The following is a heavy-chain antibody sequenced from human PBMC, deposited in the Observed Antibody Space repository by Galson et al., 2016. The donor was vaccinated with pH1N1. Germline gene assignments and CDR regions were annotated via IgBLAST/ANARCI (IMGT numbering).Heavy chain of an antibody. CDR1: GFTFGTYG. Sequence: SLRLSCAASGFTFGTYGMSWVRQAPGKGLEWVSSISRADDTYYADSVKGRFTISRDNSKNSLFLQMSSLRADDTAVYYCAKDLGSGASCYTVWEVRDFDYWGPGTLVTVSS. CDR2: ISRADDT. V-gene: IGHV3-23*01. D-gene: IGHD2-2*02. CDR3: AKDLGSGASCYTVWEVRDFDY. J-gene: IGHJ4*02.